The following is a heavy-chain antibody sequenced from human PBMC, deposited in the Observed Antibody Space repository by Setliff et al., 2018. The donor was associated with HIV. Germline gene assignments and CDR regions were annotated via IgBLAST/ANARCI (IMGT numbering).Heavy chain of an antibody. CDR2: IIPIFGTA. D-gene: IGHD4-17*01. CDR1: GGTFSSYA. J-gene: IGHJ4*02. V-gene: IGHV1-69*05. CDR3: ATSNRDYGDYAFDY. Sequence: SVKVSCKASGGTFSSYAISWVRQAPGQGLEWMGGIIPIFGTANYAQKFQGRVTITTDESTSTAYMELSRLRSEDTAVYYCATSNRDYGDYAFDYWGQGTLVTVS.